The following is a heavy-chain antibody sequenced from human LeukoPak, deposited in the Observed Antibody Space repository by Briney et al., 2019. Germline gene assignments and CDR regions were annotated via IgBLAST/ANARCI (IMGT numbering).Heavy chain of an antibody. CDR3: ASREVADRGFFDY. D-gene: IGHD3-10*01. V-gene: IGHV4-34*01. CDR1: GGSFSGYY. Sequence: SETLSLTCAVYGGSFSGYYWSWIRQPPGKGLEWIGEINHSGGTNYNPSLKSRVTISVDTSKNQFSLKLSSVTAADTAVYYCASREVADRGFFDYWGQGTLVTVSS. J-gene: IGHJ4*02. CDR2: INHSGGT.